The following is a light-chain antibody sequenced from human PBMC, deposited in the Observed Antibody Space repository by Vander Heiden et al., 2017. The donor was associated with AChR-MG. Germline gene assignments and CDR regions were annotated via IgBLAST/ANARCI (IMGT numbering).Light chain of an antibody. V-gene: IGKV3-20*01. J-gene: IGKJ1*01. Sequence: EIVLTQSPGTLSLSPGERATLSCRASQSVRNNYLAWYQQKPGQAPRLLIYGASNRAPGIPDRFSGSGSGTDFTLTISRLEPEDFAVYFCQQDGSSAWTFGQGTKVEIK. CDR1: QSVRNNY. CDR2: GAS. CDR3: QQDGSSAWT.